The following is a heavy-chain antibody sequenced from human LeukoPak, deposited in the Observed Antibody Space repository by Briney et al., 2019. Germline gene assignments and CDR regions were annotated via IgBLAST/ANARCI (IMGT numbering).Heavy chain of an antibody. J-gene: IGHJ3*01. CDR3: ARYGGNAFDV. CDR2: ISSSSSYI. V-gene: IGHV3-21*01. D-gene: IGHD4/OR15-4a*01. Sequence: GGSLRLSCAASGFTFSSYSMSWVRQAPGKGLEWVSSISSSSSYIYYADSVKGRFTISRDNAKNSLYLQMNSLRAEDTALYYCARYGGNAFDVWGQGTMVTVSS. CDR1: GFTFSSYS.